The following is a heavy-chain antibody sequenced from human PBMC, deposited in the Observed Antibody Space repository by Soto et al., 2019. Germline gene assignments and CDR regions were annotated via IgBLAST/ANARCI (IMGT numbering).Heavy chain of an antibody. CDR1: GFTFSNYG. CDR2: IWSDGSNK. J-gene: IGHJ4*02. CDR3: AGMGSGTYSSDY. D-gene: IGHD1-26*01. Sequence: QVQLVESGGGVVQPGRSLRLSCAASGFTFSNYGMHWVRQAPGKGLEGVAVIWSDGSNKYYADSVKGRFSISRDNSKNTLYLQINSLRAEDKAVYYCAGMGSGTYSSDYWGQGTLVTVCS. V-gene: IGHV3-33*01.